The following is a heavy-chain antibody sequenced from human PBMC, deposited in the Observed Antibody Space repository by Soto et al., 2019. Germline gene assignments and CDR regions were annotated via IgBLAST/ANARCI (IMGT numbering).Heavy chain of an antibody. V-gene: IGHV3-48*02. J-gene: IGHJ6*02. D-gene: IGHD2-15*01. CDR2: ISSSSSTI. CDR3: ARDLGCWGGSCYSSYYYYGMDV. CDR1: GFTFSSYS. Sequence: AGGSLRLSCAASGFTFSSYSMNWVRQAPGKGLEWVSYISSSSSTIYYADSVKGRFTISRDNAKNSLYLQMNSLRDEDTAVYYCARDLGCWGGSCYSSYYYYGMDVWGQGTTVTVSS.